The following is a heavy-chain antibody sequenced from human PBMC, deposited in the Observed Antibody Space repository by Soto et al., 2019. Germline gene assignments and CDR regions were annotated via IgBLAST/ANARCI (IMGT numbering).Heavy chain of an antibody. V-gene: IGHV3-66*01. CDR2: IYSGGDT. CDR3: ARNIPVTTLGY. Sequence: EVQLVESGGGLVQPVGSLRLSCAASGFSVSNNYMSWVRQAPGKGLECVSLIYSGGDTYYVDSVKGRFSISRDSSKNTLYLQMNSVRAEDSAVYYCARNIPVTTLGYWGQGTVVTVAS. CDR1: GFSVSNNY. J-gene: IGHJ4*02. D-gene: IGHD4-17*01.